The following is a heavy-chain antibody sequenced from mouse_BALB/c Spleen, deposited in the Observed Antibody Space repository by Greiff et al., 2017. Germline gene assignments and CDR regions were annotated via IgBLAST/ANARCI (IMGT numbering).Heavy chain of an antibody. J-gene: IGHJ4*01. Sequence: QVQLQQSGPGLVAPSQSLSITCTVSGFSLTSYGVHWVRQPPGKGLEWLGVIWAGGSTNYNSALMSRLSISKDNSKSQVFLKMNSLQTDDTAMYYCARELLRLKGAMDYWGQGTSVTVSS. CDR1: GFSLTSYG. CDR3: ARELLRLKGAMDY. V-gene: IGHV2-9*02. D-gene: IGHD1-2*01. CDR2: IWAGGST.